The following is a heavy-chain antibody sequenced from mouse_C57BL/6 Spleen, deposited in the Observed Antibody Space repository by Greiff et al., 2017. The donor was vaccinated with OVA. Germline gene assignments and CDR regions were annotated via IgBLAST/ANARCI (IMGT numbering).Heavy chain of an antibody. CDR1: GYTFTGYW. CDR2: ILPGSGST. V-gene: IGHV1-9*01. CDR3: ARPSTYSNYAMDY. D-gene: IGHD2-5*01. J-gene: IGHJ4*01. Sequence: VKLQQSGAELMKPGASVKLSCKATGYTFTGYWIEWVKQRPGHGLECIGEILPGSGSTNYTEKFKGKAPFTADTSSNTAYMQLSSLTTEDSAIYYCARPSTYSNYAMDYWGQGTSVTVSS.